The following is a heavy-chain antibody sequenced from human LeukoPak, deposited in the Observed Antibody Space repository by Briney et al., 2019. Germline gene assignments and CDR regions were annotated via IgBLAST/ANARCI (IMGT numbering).Heavy chain of an antibody. Sequence: ASVKVSCKASGYTFTSYDINWVRQAPGQGLEWMGRINPNSGGTNYAQKFQGRVTMTRDTSISTAYMELSRLRSDDTAVYYCASGVVDYYGEDYWGQGTLVTVSS. CDR3: ASGVVDYYGEDY. D-gene: IGHD2-21*01. CDR1: GYTFTSYD. J-gene: IGHJ4*02. V-gene: IGHV1-2*06. CDR2: INPNSGGT.